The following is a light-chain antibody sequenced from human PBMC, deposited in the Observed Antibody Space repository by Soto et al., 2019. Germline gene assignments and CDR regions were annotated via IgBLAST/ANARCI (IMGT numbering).Light chain of an antibody. V-gene: IGLV2-14*01. Sequence: QSALTQPASVSGSPGQSITISCTGTSSDVGGYNYVSWYQQHPGKAPKLMIYEVSNRPSGVSNRFSGSKSGNTASLTISGLQAEDEADYYCQTYDSNLRGSGVFGGGTKLTVL. CDR3: QTYDSNLRGSGV. J-gene: IGLJ3*02. CDR1: SSDVGGYNY. CDR2: EVS.